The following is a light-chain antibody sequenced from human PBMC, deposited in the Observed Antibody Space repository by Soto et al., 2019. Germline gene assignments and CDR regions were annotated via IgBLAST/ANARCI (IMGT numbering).Light chain of an antibody. V-gene: IGLV1-44*01. CDR2: SNN. CDR1: SSNIVSNT. CDR3: AAWDDSLNGDVV. J-gene: IGLJ2*01. Sequence: VLTQPPSASGTPGQRVTISCSGSSSNIVSNTVNWYQQLPGTAPKLLIYSNNQRPSGVPDRFSGSKSGTSASLAISGLQSEDEADYYCAAWDDSLNGDVVFGGGTKLTVL.